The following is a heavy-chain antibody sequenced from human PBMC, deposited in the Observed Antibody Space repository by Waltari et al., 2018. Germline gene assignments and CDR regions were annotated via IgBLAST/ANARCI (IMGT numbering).Heavy chain of an antibody. CDR3: ARVHHYYGSGSVHFDY. CDR1: GDSISSGADY. V-gene: IGHV4-31*03. J-gene: IGHJ4*02. Sequence: QVHLQESGPGLVKPSQTLSLTCTVSGDSISSGADYWGWIRQHQGKGLEWIGYISFSGNTYSSPSLKGRLTTSRDTSKNQFSLNLSSVTAADTAVYYCARVHHYYGSGSVHFDYWGQGTLVTVSS. D-gene: IGHD3-10*01. CDR2: ISFSGNT.